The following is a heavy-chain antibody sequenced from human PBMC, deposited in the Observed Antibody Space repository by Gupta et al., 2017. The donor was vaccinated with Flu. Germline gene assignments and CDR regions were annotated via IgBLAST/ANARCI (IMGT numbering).Heavy chain of an antibody. Sequence: EGLLVESGGGLVPPVGAVRLTCAASGFTFRRSWMAWVRQAPGKGLEWVANIAADASVKNYADSGKGRFTISRDGAKDSLYLQMNSLRAEDTAVYYCARNRGWQQFDYWGQGALVTVSS. V-gene: IGHV3-7*01. CDR2: IAADASVK. J-gene: IGHJ4*02. D-gene: IGHD3-10*01. CDR3: ARNRGWQQFDY. CDR1: GFTFRRSW.